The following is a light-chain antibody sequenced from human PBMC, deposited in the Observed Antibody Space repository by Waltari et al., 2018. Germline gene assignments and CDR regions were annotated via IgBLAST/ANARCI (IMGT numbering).Light chain of an antibody. V-gene: IGKV1-NL1*01. Sequence: DRVTITCRASQGISNSLAWYQQKPGKAPKLLLYAASRLESGVPSRFSGSGSGTEYTLTISSLQPEDFATYYCQQYYSTPLFGGGTKVEIK. CDR3: QQYYSTPL. CDR1: QGISNS. CDR2: AAS. J-gene: IGKJ4*01.